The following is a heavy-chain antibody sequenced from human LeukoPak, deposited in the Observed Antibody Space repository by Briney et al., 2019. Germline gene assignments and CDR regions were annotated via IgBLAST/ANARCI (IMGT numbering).Heavy chain of an antibody. Sequence: GGSLRLSCSASGFTFSTYAMHWVRQAPGKGLEFVSAISSNGGSTFYADSVKGRFTISRDNSKDTLYLQMSSLRAEDTAVYYCVKSAYSGSYFSLDYWGQGTLVTVSA. J-gene: IGHJ4*02. V-gene: IGHV3-64D*09. CDR3: VKSAYSGSYFSLDY. CDR2: ISSNGGST. CDR1: GFTFSTYA. D-gene: IGHD1-26*01.